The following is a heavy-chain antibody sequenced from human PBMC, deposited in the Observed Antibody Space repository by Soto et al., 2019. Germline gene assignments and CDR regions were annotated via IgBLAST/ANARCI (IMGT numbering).Heavy chain of an antibody. D-gene: IGHD3-16*01. CDR3: ARDGHTGAFPAYYYYGMDV. V-gene: IGHV4-30-4*01. CDR1: GGSISSGDYY. Sequence: SETLSLTCTVSGGSISSGDYYWSWIRQPPGKGLEWIGYIYYSGSTYYNPSLKSRVTISVDTSKNQFSLKLSSVTAADTAVYYCARDGHTGAFPAYYYYGMDVWGQGTTVTVYS. CDR2: IYYSGST. J-gene: IGHJ6*02.